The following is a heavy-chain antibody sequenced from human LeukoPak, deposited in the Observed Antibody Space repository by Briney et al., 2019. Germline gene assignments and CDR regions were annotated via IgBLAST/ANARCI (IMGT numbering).Heavy chain of an antibody. Sequence: GGSLRLSCAASGFTFSNAWMSWVRQAPGKGLEWVGRIKSKTDGGTTDYAAPVKGRLTISRDDSKNTLYLQMNSLKTEDTAVYYCTTDRKQLDYFDYWGQGTLVTVSS. CDR3: TTDRKQLDYFDY. J-gene: IGHJ4*02. V-gene: IGHV3-15*01. CDR2: IKSKTDGGTT. CDR1: GFTFSNAW. D-gene: IGHD6-6*01.